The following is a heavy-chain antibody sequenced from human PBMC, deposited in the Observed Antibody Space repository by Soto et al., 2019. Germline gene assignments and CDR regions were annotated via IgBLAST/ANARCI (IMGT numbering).Heavy chain of an antibody. CDR3: ARAPFDY. CDR1: GFTFTTHG. Sequence: XGSLSLSCVVSGFTFTTHGMNWVRQAPGKGLEWVSFISSTSTSINYADSVKGRFTVSRDNAKNSLFLQINSLRAEDTAVYYCARAPFDYWGRGTLVTVSS. J-gene: IGHJ4*02. CDR2: ISSTSTSI. V-gene: IGHV3-21*01.